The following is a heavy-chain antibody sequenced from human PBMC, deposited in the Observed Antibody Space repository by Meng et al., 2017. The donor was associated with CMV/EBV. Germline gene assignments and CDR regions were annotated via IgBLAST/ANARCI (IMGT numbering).Heavy chain of an antibody. J-gene: IGHJ1*01. CDR2: ISYDGTNR. CDR3: ARGGGSGISSDVYFQN. CDR1: GFILSDYA. Sequence: GGSLRLSCAASGFILSDYAMYWVRHAPGKGLEWVAVISYDGTNRQYADSVKGRFTTSKDFSRKTVSLEMNRLTTEDTALYYCARGGGSGISSDVYFQNWGQGTLVTVSS. V-gene: IGHV3-30-3*01. D-gene: IGHD3-3*02.